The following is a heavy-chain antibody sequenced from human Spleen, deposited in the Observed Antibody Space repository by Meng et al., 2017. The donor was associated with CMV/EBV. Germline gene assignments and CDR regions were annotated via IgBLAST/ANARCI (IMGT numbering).Heavy chain of an antibody. V-gene: IGHV3-23*03. J-gene: IGHJ1*01. D-gene: IGHD1-26*01. CDR2: IYSDGSSR. CDR3: AKGGSYEYFQY. Sequence: GESLKISCAASGFIFSSYGMSWVRQAPGKGLEWVSTIYSDGSSRYSTDSVKGRFSISRDNSKNTFYLQMNTLRAEDTAVYYCAKGGSYEYFQYWGQGTLVTVSS. CDR1: GFIFSSYG.